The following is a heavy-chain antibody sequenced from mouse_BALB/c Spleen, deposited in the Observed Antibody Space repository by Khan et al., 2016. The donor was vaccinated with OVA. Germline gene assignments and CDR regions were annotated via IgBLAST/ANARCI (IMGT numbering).Heavy chain of an antibody. Sequence: EVQLQESGTVLARPGASVKMSCKASGYSFITYWMHWVKQRPGQGLEGIGAIYLGNSDTSYNQKFKGKAKLTADTSASTAYMELSSLTNEDSAVYYCTRWVRGFDYWGQGTTLTVSS. V-gene: IGHV1-5*01. CDR1: GYSFITYW. CDR2: IYLGNSDT. CDR3: TRWVRGFDY. J-gene: IGHJ2*01.